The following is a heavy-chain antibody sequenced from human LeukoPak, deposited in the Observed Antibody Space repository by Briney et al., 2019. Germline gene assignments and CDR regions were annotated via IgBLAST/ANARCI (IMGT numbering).Heavy chain of an antibody. J-gene: IGHJ4*02. D-gene: IGHD6-19*01. V-gene: IGHV3-23*01. Sequence: GGSLRLSCAVSGFSVSSFGMSWVRQAPGKGLEWISAISLNGETTWYADSVKGRFTISRDNSKNTLYLQLTSLRAEDTAVYYCAQGFSSGWYPYWGQGSLVFVSS. CDR3: AQGFSSGWYPY. CDR1: GFSVSSFG. CDR2: ISLNGETT.